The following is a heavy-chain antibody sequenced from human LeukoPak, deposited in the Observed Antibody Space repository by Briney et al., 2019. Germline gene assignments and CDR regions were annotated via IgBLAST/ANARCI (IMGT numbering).Heavy chain of an antibody. CDR2: IYFSGRT. D-gene: IGHD3-22*01. CDR1: GDSISSGGYL. V-gene: IGHV4-30-4*07. J-gene: IGHJ4*02. CDR3: ARARYYDSSGYYPLPIDY. Sequence: SQTLSLTCAVSGDSISSGGYLWTWVRQPPGRGLEWIGNIYFSGRTDYNPSLKSRVTLSLNLSKNQFSLKLSSVTAADTAVYYCARARYYDSSGYYPLPIDYWGQGTLVTVSS.